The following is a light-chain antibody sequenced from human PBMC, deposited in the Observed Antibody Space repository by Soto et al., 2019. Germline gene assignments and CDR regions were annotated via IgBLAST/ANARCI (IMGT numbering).Light chain of an antibody. V-gene: IGLV1-44*01. Sequence: QSVLTQPPSASGTPGQRVTISCSGSSSNIGRNTVSWYQRLPGTAPKLLIYGINKRPSGVPDRFSGSTSGTSASLAISGLQSDDEAIYYCAAWDDSLSGSVVFGGGTQLTVL. CDR3: AAWDDSLSGSVV. J-gene: IGLJ2*01. CDR1: SSNIGRNT. CDR2: GIN.